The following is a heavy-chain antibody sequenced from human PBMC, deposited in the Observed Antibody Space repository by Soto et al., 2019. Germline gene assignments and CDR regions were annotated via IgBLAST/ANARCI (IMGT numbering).Heavy chain of an antibody. CDR1: GGSISSYY. V-gene: IGHV4-59*01. Sequence: QVQLQESGPGLVKPSETLSLTCTVSGGSISSYYWSWIRQPPGKGLEWIGYIYYSGSTNYNPSLKSRVTISVDTSKNQFALKLSSVTAADTAGYYCARAGGIVGATPPGGMDVGGQGTTVTVSS. J-gene: IGHJ6*02. CDR3: ARAGGIVGATPPGGMDV. D-gene: IGHD1-26*01. CDR2: IYYSGST.